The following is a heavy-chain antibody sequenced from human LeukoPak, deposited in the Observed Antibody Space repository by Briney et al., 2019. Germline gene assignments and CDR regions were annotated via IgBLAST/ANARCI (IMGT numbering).Heavy chain of an antibody. D-gene: IGHD4-17*01. CDR1: GGSISSGGYS. CDR3: ARDASAGDSPVYYFDY. CDR2: IYHSGST. J-gene: IGHJ4*02. V-gene: IGHV4-30-2*01. Sequence: PSETLSLTCAVSGGSISSGGYSWSWIRQPPGKGLEWIGYIYHSGSTYYNPSLKSRVTTSVDRSKNQFSLKLSSVTAADTAVYYCARDASAGDSPVYYFDYWGQGTLVTVSS.